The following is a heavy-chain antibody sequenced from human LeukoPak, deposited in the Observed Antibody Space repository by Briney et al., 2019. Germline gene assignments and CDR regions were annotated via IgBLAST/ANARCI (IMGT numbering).Heavy chain of an antibody. D-gene: IGHD2-21*02. CDR3: AKASFQDSVVVTAFDY. J-gene: IGHJ4*02. V-gene: IGHV3-9*01. CDR1: GFTFDDYA. Sequence: PGRSLRLSCAASGFTFDDYAMHWVRQAPGKGLEWVSGISWNSGSIGYADSVKGRFTISRDNAKNSLYLQMNSLRAEDTALYYCAKASFQDSVVVTAFDYWGQGTLVTVSS. CDR2: ISWNSGSI.